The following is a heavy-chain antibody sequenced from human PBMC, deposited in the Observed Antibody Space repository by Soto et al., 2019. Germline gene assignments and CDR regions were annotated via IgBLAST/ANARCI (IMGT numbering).Heavy chain of an antibody. V-gene: IGHV3-30*18. CDR2: IPYDGSMT. Sequence: QVQLVESGGGVVQPGRSLRLSCAASGFTFSNFGMHWVRQAPGKGLEWVAVIPYDGSMTYYADSVKGRFTISRDNSNNTLYMEINSLRAEDTAVYYCVKGGDWAVAGYFDSWGQGTLVTVSS. CDR1: GFTFSNFG. J-gene: IGHJ4*02. D-gene: IGHD6-19*01. CDR3: VKGGDWAVAGYFDS.